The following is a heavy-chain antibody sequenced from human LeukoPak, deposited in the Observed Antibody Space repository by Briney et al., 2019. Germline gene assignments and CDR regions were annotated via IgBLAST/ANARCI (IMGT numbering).Heavy chain of an antibody. D-gene: IGHD3-10*01. Sequence: PSETLSLTCSVSGASVSSGSFYWGWLRQSPGKGLEWIVTIYYTGSTYYDPSLKGRVSISIDTSNNQFSLNVKSVSAADTAVYYCARHSGSGSLSRPFDPWGQGTLVTVTS. J-gene: IGHJ5*02. V-gene: IGHV4-39*01. CDR2: IYYTGST. CDR1: GASVSSGSFY. CDR3: ARHSGSGSLSRPFDP.